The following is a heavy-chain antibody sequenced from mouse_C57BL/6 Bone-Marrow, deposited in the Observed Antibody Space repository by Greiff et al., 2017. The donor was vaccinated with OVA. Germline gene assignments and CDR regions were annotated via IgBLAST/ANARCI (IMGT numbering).Heavy chain of an antibody. CDR2: INPNNGGT. CDR1: GYTFTDYN. CDR3: AYYGTYGYFDV. J-gene: IGHJ1*03. V-gene: IGHV1-18*01. D-gene: IGHD2-1*01. Sequence: VQLQQSGPELVKPGASVKIPCKASGYTFTDYNMDWVKQSPGKSLEWIGDINPNNGGTIYNQKFKGKATLTVDKSSSTAYMELRSLTSEDTAVYYCAYYGTYGYFDVWGTGTTVTVSS.